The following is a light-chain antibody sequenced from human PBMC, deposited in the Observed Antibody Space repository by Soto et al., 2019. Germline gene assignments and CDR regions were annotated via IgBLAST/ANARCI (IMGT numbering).Light chain of an antibody. CDR1: SSNIGAGSD. CDR2: GDS. Sequence: QPVLTQPPSVSGAPGQRVSISCTGSSSNIGAGSDVHWYQRLPGKAPKLLIYGDSNRPSGVPDRFSGSKSATSASLAITGLQAEDEADYFCQSYDSRLSVEVFGGGTKLTVL. J-gene: IGLJ2*01. CDR3: QSYDSRLSVEV. V-gene: IGLV1-40*01.